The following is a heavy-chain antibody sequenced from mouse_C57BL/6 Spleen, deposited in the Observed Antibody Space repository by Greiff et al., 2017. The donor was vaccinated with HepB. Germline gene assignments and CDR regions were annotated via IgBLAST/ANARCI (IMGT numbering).Heavy chain of an antibody. Sequence: VQLKESGAELARPGASVKLSCKASGYTFTSYGISWVKQRTGQGLEWIGEIYPRSGNTYYNEKFKGKATLTADKSSSTAYMELRSLTSEDSAVYFCARSEGSKLAYWGQGTLVTVSA. CDR1: GYTFTSYG. V-gene: IGHV1-81*01. CDR2: IYPRSGNT. J-gene: IGHJ3*01. CDR3: ARSEGSKLAY.